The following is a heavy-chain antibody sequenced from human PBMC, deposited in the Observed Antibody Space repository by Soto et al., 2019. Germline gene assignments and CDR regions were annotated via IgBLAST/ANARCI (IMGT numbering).Heavy chain of an antibody. CDR3: AGDGVRNGAYNGWLDP. Sequence: EVQLVESGGGLVQPGGSLRLSCAASGFSFSSYWMTWVRPAPGKGLEWVANIKQDAREKYYVASVKGRFTISRDNGKNLLYLQMDSLTADDTAVYYCAGDGVRNGAYNGWLDPWGQGTLVTVSS. CDR1: GFSFSSYW. D-gene: IGHD3-16*01. V-gene: IGHV3-7*03. J-gene: IGHJ5*02. CDR2: IKQDAREK.